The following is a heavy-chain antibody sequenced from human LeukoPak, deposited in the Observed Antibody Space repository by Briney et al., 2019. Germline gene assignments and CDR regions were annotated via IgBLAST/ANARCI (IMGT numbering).Heavy chain of an antibody. Sequence: SGPTLVNPTQTLTLTCTFSGFSLTTGGVGVGWIRQPPVKALEWLALIYWDDDKRYSPSLKSRLTITKDTSKIQVVLTMTNMDPVDTGTYYCAHRLRHDSSSEYFQQWGQGTLVTVSS. J-gene: IGHJ1*01. V-gene: IGHV2-5*02. CDR3: AHRLRHDSSSEYFQQ. CDR2: IYWDDDK. D-gene: IGHD6-6*01. CDR1: GFSLTTGGVG.